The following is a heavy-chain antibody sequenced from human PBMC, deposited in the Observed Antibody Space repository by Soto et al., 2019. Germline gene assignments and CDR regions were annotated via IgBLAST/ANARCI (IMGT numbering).Heavy chain of an antibody. J-gene: IGHJ4*02. Sequence: QVQLVESGGDVVQPGRSLRLSCAASGFTFSNYGMHWVRQAPGKGLEWVAVITNNGGSDHYVDSLKGRFTISRDNSKNTLYLQMNSLRAEDTAVYYCVRDDDQEANALDYWGQGTLVTVSS. V-gene: IGHV3-33*01. D-gene: IGHD2-2*01. CDR2: ITNNGGSD. CDR1: GFTFSNYG. CDR3: VRDDDQEANALDY.